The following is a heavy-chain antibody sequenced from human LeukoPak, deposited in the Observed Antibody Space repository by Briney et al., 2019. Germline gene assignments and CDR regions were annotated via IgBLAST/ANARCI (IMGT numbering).Heavy chain of an antibody. J-gene: IGHJ5*02. CDR2: IYYSGST. Sequence: SETLSLTCTVSGGSISSYYWSWIRQPPRRGLERIGYIYYSGSTNYNPSLKSRVTISVDTSKNQFSLKLSSVTAADTAVYYCARDKYYGSGNYGKYNWFDPWGQGTLVTVSS. CDR1: GGSISSYY. CDR3: ARDKYYGSGNYGKYNWFDP. V-gene: IGHV4-59*12. D-gene: IGHD3-10*01.